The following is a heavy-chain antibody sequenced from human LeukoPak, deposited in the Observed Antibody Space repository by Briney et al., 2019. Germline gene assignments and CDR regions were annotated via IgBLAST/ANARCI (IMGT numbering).Heavy chain of an antibody. Sequence: GGPLRLSCAPSGFTFASYDMNWVRQSPGKGLEWVSNISTGSNYIYYAGSVKGRFTISRDNAKGSLYLQMSSLRAEDTAIYYCAKNVESKTLIRRSWFDPWGQGTLVTVPS. CDR1: GFTFASYD. D-gene: IGHD2-21*01. J-gene: IGHJ5*02. V-gene: IGHV3-21*01. CDR3: AKNVESKTLIRRSWFDP. CDR2: ISTGSNYI.